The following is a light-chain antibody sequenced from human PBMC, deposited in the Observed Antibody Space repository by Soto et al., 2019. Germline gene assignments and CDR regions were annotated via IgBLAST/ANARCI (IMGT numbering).Light chain of an antibody. CDR3: QQYGSSPWT. V-gene: IGKV3-20*01. J-gene: IGKJ1*01. CDR2: GAS. CDR1: QTIRSNY. Sequence: ETVLTQSPGTLSLSPGERATLSCRASQTIRSNYLAWYRQTPGQVPRLLIYGASNRATGIADRFSGSGSGTDFTLIISRLEPEDFALYYCQQYGSSPWTFGQGTKVEIK.